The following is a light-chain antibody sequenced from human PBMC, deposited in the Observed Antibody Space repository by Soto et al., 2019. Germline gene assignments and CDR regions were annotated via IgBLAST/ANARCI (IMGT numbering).Light chain of an antibody. V-gene: IGKV1-39*01. J-gene: IGKJ1*01. CDR1: QKIGVY. Sequence: DIQMTQSPSSLSASVGDRVTITCRASQKIGVYLNWYQQRTGTPPKLLIYAASILQSGVPSRFSGSGSGTDFTLTISSLQPEDFATYYCQQSYSTLWTFGQGTKVDIK. CDR3: QQSYSTLWT. CDR2: AAS.